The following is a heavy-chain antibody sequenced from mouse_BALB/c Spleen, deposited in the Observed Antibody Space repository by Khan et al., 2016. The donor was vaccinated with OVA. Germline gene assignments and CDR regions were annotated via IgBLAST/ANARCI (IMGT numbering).Heavy chain of an antibody. J-gene: IGHJ3*01. D-gene: IGHD2-14*01. CDR2: INPSNGYT. Sequence: QMQLEVSGAELARPGASVKMSCKASGYTFTSYTIHWIKKRPGQGLAWIGYINPSNGYTNYNQKFKDKATLTTDKSSTTAYLQLSSLTSDYSAVYNCVRDGAYHRNDGWFAYWGQGTLVTVSA. CDR3: VRDGAYHRNDGWFAY. V-gene: IGHV1-4*01. CDR1: GYTFTSYT.